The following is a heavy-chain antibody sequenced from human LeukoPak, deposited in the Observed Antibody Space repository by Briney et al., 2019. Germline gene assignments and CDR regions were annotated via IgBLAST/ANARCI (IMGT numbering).Heavy chain of an antibody. CDR3: AKDTFLAY. Sequence: SETLSLTCTVSGGYISSDDHNWGWIRQPPGKGLEWLGKINYSGNTHHNTSLKSRVTISVDTSKNQFSLKLNSVTAADTAVYYCAKDTFLAYWGQGTLVTVSS. CDR2: INYSGNT. CDR1: GGYISSDDHN. V-gene: IGHV4-39*02. J-gene: IGHJ4*02. D-gene: IGHD3-3*01.